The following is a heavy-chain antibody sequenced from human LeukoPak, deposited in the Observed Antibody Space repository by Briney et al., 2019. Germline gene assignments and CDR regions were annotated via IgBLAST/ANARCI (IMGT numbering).Heavy chain of an antibody. CDR2: INQYGSEK. CDR1: GFTFSSYW. V-gene: IGHV3-7*01. CDR3: ARDASGGPDHVDY. Sequence: PGGSLRLSCAAAGFTFSSYWMSWVRQASGEGLEWVTNINQYGSEKYYVDSVKGRFTISRDNAKNSLYLQINSLRAEDTAVYYCARDASGGPDHVDYWGQGTLVTVSS. D-gene: IGHD3-10*01. J-gene: IGHJ4*02.